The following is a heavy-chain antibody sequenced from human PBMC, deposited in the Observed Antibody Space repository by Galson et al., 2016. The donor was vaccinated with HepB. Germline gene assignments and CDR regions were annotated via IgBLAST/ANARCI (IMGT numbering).Heavy chain of an antibody. CDR2: FDPGDGET. J-gene: IGHJ4*02. CDR3: ATLRGLGYYYDSSGYRDDY. Sequence: SVKVSCKVSGYTLTELSMHWVRQAPGKGLEWMGGFDPGDGETGYAQKFQGRVTMTEDTSTDTAYMELSSLRLEDAAVYYCATLRGLGYYYDSSGYRDDYWGQGTLVTVSS. V-gene: IGHV1-24*01. D-gene: IGHD3-22*01. CDR1: GYTLTELS.